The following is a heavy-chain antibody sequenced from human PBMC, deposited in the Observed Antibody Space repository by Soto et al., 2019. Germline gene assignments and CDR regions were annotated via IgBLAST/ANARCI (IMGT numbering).Heavy chain of an antibody. Sequence: QVQLVQSGAEVKKPGSSVKVSCKAAGGTFSSYAISWVRQAPGQGFEWMGGIIPIFGTANYAQKFQGRVTINADESTSQAYMELSSLRSEDTAVYYCARDWVPDTAMVYWGQGTLVTVSS. CDR2: IIPIFGTA. V-gene: IGHV1-69*01. CDR1: GGTFSSYA. D-gene: IGHD5-18*01. CDR3: ARDWVPDTAMVY. J-gene: IGHJ4*02.